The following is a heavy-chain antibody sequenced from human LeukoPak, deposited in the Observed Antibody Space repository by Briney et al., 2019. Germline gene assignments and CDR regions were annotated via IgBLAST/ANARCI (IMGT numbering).Heavy chain of an antibody. CDR2: IKSKTDGGTT. CDR3: ARRAGAYSHPYDY. J-gene: IGHJ4*02. D-gene: IGHD4/OR15-4a*01. Sequence: GGSLRLSCAASGFTFSNAWMSWVRQAPGKGLEWVGRIKSKTDGGTTDYAAPVKGRFTISRDDSKNTLYLQMNSLRAEDTAVYYCARRAGAYSHPYDYWGQGTLVTVSS. CDR1: GFTFSNAW. V-gene: IGHV3-15*01.